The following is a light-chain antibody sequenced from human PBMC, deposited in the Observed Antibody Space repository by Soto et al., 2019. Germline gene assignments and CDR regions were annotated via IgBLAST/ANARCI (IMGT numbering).Light chain of an antibody. CDR3: QQRSNWPPIT. CDR2: DAS. Sequence: EIVLTQSPATLSLSPGERATLSCRASQSVSSYLAWYQQKPGQAPRLLIYDASNRATGIPARFSGSGSGTDFPLTINSLAPEDFAVYYCQQRSNWPPITFGQGTRLEIK. CDR1: QSVSSY. V-gene: IGKV3-11*01. J-gene: IGKJ5*01.